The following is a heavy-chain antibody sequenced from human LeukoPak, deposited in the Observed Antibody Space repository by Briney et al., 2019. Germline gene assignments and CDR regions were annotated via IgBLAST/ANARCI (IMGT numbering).Heavy chain of an antibody. CDR1: GFTFPSNT. CDR2: VSGSSNI. V-gene: IGHV3-21*04. Sequence: GGSLRLSCAASGFTFPSNTMNWVRQAPGEGLEWVSTVSGSSNIHYSDSVKGRFTISRDNARNSLYLQMNSLRDEDTAVYYCARDGLHTAHFDYWGQGTLVTVSS. J-gene: IGHJ4*02. D-gene: IGHD5-18*01. CDR3: ARDGLHTAHFDY.